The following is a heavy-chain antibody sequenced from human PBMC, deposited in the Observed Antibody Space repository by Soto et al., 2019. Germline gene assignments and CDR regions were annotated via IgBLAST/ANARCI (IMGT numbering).Heavy chain of an antibody. V-gene: IGHV3-48*02. CDR1: GFTFSSYH. CDR3: ARDGSRGYDMDV. CDR2: ISGNSRTI. Sequence: GGSLRLSCAGSGFTFSSYHMDWVRQAPGKGLEWVSYISGNSRTIYYADSVKGRFTISRDNDKNSLFLQMNSLRDEDTAVYYCARDGSRGYDMDVWGQGTTVTVSS. J-gene: IGHJ6*02. D-gene: IGHD2-2*01.